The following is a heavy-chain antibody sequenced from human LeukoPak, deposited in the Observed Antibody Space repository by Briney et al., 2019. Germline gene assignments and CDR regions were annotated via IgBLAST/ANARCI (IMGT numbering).Heavy chain of an antibody. CDR3: TTGPFTYYDILTGYYTLDY. CDR1: GFTFSSYG. CDR2: VKSKTGGGTT. V-gene: IGHV3-15*01. J-gene: IGHJ4*02. D-gene: IGHD3-9*01. Sequence: GGSLRLSCAASGFTFSSYGMHWVRQAPGKGLEWVGRVKSKTGGGTTDYAAPVKGRFTISRDDSKNTLYLQMNSLKTEDTAVYYCTTGPFTYYDILTGYYTLDYWGQGTLVTVSS.